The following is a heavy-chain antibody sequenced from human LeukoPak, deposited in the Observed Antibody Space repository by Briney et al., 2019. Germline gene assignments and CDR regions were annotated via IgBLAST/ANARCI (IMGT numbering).Heavy chain of an antibody. CDR1: GYTFTSYY. D-gene: IGHD6-19*01. J-gene: IGHJ2*01. V-gene: IGHV1-46*01. CDR3: ARGRWQWLRSWYFDL. Sequence: ASVKVSCKASGYTFTSYYMHWVRQAPGQGLEWMGIINPSGGSTSYAQKFQGRVTMTRDTSTSTVYMELSSLRSEDTAVYYCARGRWQWLRSWYFDLWGRGTLVTVSS. CDR2: INPSGGST.